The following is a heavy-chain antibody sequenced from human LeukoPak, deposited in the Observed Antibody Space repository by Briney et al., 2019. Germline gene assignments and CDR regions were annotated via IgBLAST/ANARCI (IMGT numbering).Heavy chain of an antibody. CDR2: IWYDGSNK. V-gene: IGHV3-33*01. J-gene: IGHJ6*02. CDR1: GFTFSSYG. CDR3: ARDRLYSSSSVPYYYYGMDV. Sequence: GGSLRLSCAASGFTFSSYGMHWVRQAPGKGLEWVAVIWYDGSNKYYADSVKGRFTISRDNSKNTLYLQMNSLRAEDTAVYYCARDRLYSSSSVPYYYYGMDVWGQGTTVTVSS. D-gene: IGHD6-6*01.